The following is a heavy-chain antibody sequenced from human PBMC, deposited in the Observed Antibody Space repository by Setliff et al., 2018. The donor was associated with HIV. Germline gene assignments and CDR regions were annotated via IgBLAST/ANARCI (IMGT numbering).Heavy chain of an antibody. J-gene: IGHJ3*02. CDR2: ISVYNGNT. Sequence: GASVKVSCKASGYTFTHYAISWVRQAPGQGLEYLGWISVYNGNTNYAQKVQGRITMTTDASTSTVDMELRSLTSDDTAVYYCARLASGGWPLEVFDIWGQGTMVTVSS. CDR3: ARLASGGWPLEVFDI. V-gene: IGHV1-18*01. CDR1: GYTFTHYA. D-gene: IGHD2-15*01.